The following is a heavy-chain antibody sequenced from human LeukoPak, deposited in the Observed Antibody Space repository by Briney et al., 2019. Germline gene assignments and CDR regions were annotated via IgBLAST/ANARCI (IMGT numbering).Heavy chain of an antibody. CDR1: GFTFSSHA. D-gene: IGHD1-20*01. J-gene: IGHJ4*02. Sequence: GGSLRLSCAASGFTFSSHAMYWVRQAPGKGLEFVSVISSNGGNTYYPNSVKGRFTISRDNSKNTLYLQMSSLRVEDTAVYYCARDAGSYNWNYVDYWGQGTLVTVSS. CDR2: ISSNGGNT. CDR3: ARDAGSYNWNYVDY. V-gene: IGHV3-64*01.